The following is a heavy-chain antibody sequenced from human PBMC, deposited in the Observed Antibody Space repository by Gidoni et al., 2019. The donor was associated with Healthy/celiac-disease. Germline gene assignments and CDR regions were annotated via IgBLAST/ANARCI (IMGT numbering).Heavy chain of an antibody. CDR1: GYTVRRDS. Sequence: EVQLVESGGGMAKPGGSVRRSGAASGYTVRRDSMNWLRQAQGKGLEWVSSISSSSSYIYYADSGKGRFTISRDNAKNSLYLQMNSLRAEDTAVYYCARDTGYYDSSGPDAFDIWGQGTMVTVSS. V-gene: IGHV3-21*01. D-gene: IGHD3-22*01. J-gene: IGHJ3*02. CDR2: ISSSSSYI. CDR3: ARDTGYYDSSGPDAFDI.